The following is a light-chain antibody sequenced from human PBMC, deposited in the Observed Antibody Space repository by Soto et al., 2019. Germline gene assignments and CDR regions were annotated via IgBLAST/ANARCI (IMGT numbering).Light chain of an antibody. J-gene: IGKJ1*01. CDR3: QQSYSKPRT. CDR2: DAS. V-gene: IGKV1-39*01. Sequence: DIRMTQSQSSLSLSVGDRVTITCRASQTISSYLIWYQQKPGDAPKLLIYDASSLDTGAPARFSGSGSGTEFTLTINSLQPEDFAAYYFQQSYSKPRTFGQGTKVEIK. CDR1: QTISSY.